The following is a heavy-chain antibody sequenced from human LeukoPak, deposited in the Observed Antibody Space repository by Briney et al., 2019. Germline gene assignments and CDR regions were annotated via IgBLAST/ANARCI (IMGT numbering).Heavy chain of an antibody. CDR3: ARRKVRGVISNWFDP. D-gene: IGHD3-10*01. CDR2: IYYSGST. V-gene: IGHV4-38-2*02. Sequence: SETLSLTCTVSGYSISSGYYWGWIRQPPGKGLECIGSIYYSGSTYYNPSLKSRVTISIDTSKNQFSLKLSSVTAADTAVYYCARRKVRGVISNWFDPWGQGTLVTVSS. J-gene: IGHJ5*02. CDR1: GYSISSGYY.